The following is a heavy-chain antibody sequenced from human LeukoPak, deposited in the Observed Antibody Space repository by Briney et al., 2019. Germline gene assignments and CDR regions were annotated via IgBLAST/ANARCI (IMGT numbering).Heavy chain of an antibody. CDR1: GFRFDDYG. J-gene: IGHJ4*02. Sequence: RSGGSLRLSCVASGFRFDDYGMSWVRQAPGKALEWVSGINWNGGSTGYADSVKGRFTISRDNAKNSLYLRMNSLRAEDTALYYCARGGSTGWYSFDYWGQGTLVTVSS. V-gene: IGHV3-20*04. D-gene: IGHD6-19*01. CDR3: ARGGSTGWYSFDY. CDR2: INWNGGST.